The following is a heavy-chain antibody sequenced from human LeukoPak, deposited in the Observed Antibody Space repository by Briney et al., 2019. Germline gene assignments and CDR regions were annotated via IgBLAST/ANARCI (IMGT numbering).Heavy chain of an antibody. CDR2: ISAYDGDT. CDR3: ARDPGAATGTFDY. CDR1: GYTFTTYG. D-gene: IGHD6-13*01. V-gene: IGHV1-18*01. Sequence: ASVKVSCKASGYTFTTYGISWVRQAPGQGLKWMGWISAYDGDTNYSQNFQGRVTMTTDTSTSTAYMEQRSLRYDDTAVYYCARDPGAATGTFDYWGQGTLVTVSS. J-gene: IGHJ4*02.